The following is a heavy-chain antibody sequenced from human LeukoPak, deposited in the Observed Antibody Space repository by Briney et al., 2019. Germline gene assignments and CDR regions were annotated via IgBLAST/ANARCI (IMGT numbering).Heavy chain of an antibody. V-gene: IGHV4-30-2*01. CDR1: GGSISSGGYS. J-gene: IGHJ6*02. Sequence: PSETQSLTCAVSGGSISSGGYSWSWIRQPPGKGLEWIGYIYHSGSTYYNPSLKSRVTISVDRSKNQFSLKLSSVTAADTAVYYCARGGGYSYGYGMDVWGQGTTVTVSS. CDR2: IYHSGST. D-gene: IGHD5-18*01. CDR3: ARGGGYSYGYGMDV.